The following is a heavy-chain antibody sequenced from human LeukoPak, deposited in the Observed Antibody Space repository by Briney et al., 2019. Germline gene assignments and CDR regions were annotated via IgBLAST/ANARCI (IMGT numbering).Heavy chain of an antibody. J-gene: IGHJ4*02. CDR1: GYTFTSYD. Sequence: ASVKVSCKASGYTFTSYDINWVRQATGQGLEWMGWMNPNSGNTGYAQKFQGRVTMTRNTSISTAYMELSSLRSEDTAVYYCATSYYYDSSDYYRIDYWGQGTLVTVSS. CDR2: MNPNSGNT. D-gene: IGHD3-22*01. CDR3: ATSYYYDSSDYYRIDY. V-gene: IGHV1-8*01.